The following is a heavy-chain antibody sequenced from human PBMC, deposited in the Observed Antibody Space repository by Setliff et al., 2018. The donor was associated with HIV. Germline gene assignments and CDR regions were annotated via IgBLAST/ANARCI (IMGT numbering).Heavy chain of an antibody. CDR1: GGSFSVYY. V-gene: IGHV4-34*01. CDR3: ARGPPAEDYYYYMDV. J-gene: IGHJ6*03. Sequence: LTCAVYGGSFSVYYWSWIRQAPGKGLEWIGEINHSGRTNYNPSLKSRVTISVDTSKNQFSLTLSSLTAADTAVYYCARGPPAEDYYYYMDVWGEGTTVTVSS. CDR2: INHSGRT.